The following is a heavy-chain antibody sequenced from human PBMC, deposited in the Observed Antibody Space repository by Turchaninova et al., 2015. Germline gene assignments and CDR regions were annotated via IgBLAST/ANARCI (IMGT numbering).Heavy chain of an antibody. CDR2: SYWDDDK. CDR3: AHEIRDVDYQLLSWGWFDP. D-gene: IGHD2-2*01. V-gene: IGHV2-5*02. Sequence: QITLKDYGPTLVKPTNTLTLTCTFSGFSLRRRWVGGVWIGQPQGKGLEWLALSYWDDDKRYSPSLKSRLTITKDTSKNQVVLTMTNMDPVDTATYYCAHEIRDVDYQLLSWGWFDPWGQGTLVTVSS. J-gene: IGHJ5*02. CDR1: GFSLRRRWVG.